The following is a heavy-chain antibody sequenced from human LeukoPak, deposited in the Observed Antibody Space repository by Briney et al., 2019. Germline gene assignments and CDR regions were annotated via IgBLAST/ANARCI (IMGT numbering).Heavy chain of an antibody. V-gene: IGHV4-34*01. J-gene: IGHJ6*02. CDR1: GGSFSGYY. CDR2: INHSGST. D-gene: IGHD3-3*01. Sequence: SGTLPLTCAVYGGSFSGYYWSWIRQPPGKGLEWIGEINHSGSTNYNPSLKSRVTISVDTSKNQFSLKLSSVTAADTAVYYCAREGITIFGVVIRGMDVCGQGTTVTVSS. CDR3: AREGITIFGVVIRGMDV.